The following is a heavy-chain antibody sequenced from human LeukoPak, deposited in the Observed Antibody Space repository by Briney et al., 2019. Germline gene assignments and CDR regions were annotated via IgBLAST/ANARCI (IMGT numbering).Heavy chain of an antibody. D-gene: IGHD1-26*01. V-gene: IGHV3-30*02. Sequence: PGGSLRLSCAASGFTFSSYGMHWVRQAPGKGLEWVAFIRYDGSNKYYADSVKGRFTISRDNSKNTLYLQMNSLRAEDTAVYYCAKALGSLYYFDYWGQGTLVTVSS. CDR1: GFTFSSYG. J-gene: IGHJ4*02. CDR2: IRYDGSNK. CDR3: AKALGSLYYFDY.